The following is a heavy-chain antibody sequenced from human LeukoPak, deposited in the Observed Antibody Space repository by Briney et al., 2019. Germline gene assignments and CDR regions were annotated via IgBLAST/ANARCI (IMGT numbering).Heavy chain of an antibody. CDR2: LIPIFGTA. D-gene: IGHD5-24*01. Sequence: SVKVSCKASGGTFSSYAISWVRQAPGQGLEWMGGLIPIFGTANYAQKFQGRVTITTDESTSTAYMALSSLRSEDTAVYYCARLPRGGYNFLAPDDYWGQGTLVTVSS. V-gene: IGHV1-69*05. CDR3: ARLPRGGYNFLAPDDY. CDR1: GGTFSSYA. J-gene: IGHJ4*02.